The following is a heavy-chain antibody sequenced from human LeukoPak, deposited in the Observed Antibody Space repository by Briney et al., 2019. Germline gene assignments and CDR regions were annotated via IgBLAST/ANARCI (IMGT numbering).Heavy chain of an antibody. CDR1: GFTFSSYW. CDR2: INSDGSST. J-gene: IGHJ4*02. D-gene: IGHD3-3*01. CDR3: ARSQVFGVAPLGYFDY. Sequence: PGGSLRLSCAASGFTFSSYWMHWVRQAPGEGLVWVSRINSDGSSTSYADSVKGRFTISRDNAKNTLYLQMNSLRAEDTAVYYCARSQVFGVAPLGYFDYWGQGTLVTVSS. V-gene: IGHV3-74*01.